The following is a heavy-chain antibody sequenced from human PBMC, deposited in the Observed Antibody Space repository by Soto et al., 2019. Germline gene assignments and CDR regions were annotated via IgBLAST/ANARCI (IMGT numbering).Heavy chain of an antibody. J-gene: IGHJ4*02. D-gene: IGHD3-22*01. CDR2: ISSSGGRT. Sequence: EVQLLESGGRLVQPGGSLRLSCVTSGFTFASYGMGWVRQAPGKGLEWVSGISSSGGRTYYADSGKGRFSISRDTSKSTLYLQMTSLRPDDTAVYYCATGANFYYDTSRYWGQGTLVTVSS. V-gene: IGHV3-23*01. CDR3: ATGANFYYDTSRY. CDR1: GFTFASYG.